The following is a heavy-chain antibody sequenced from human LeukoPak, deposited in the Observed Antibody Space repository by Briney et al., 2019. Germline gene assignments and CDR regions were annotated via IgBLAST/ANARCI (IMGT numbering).Heavy chain of an antibody. CDR1: GGSISSGSYY. J-gene: IGHJ4*02. D-gene: IGHD3-3*01. V-gene: IGHV4-61*02. CDR3: AREGITIFVVVTPYFDY. Sequence: SETLSLTCTVSGGSISSGSYYWRWIRQPAGKGLEWIGRIYTSGSTNYNPSLKSRVTISVDTSKNQFSLKLSSVTAADTAVYYCAREGITIFVVVTPYFDYWGQGTLVTVSS. CDR2: IYTSGST.